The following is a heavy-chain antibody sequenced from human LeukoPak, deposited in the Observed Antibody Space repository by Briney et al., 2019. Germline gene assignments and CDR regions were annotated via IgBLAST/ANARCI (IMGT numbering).Heavy chain of an antibody. CDR2: ISYDGSNK. Sequence: GRSLRLSCAASGFTFSSYGMHWVRQAPGKGLEWVAVISYDGSNKYYADSVKGRFTFSRDNSKNTMFLQMNSLRAEDTALYYCAKEARDILTHYYWGSQFDYWGQGTLVIVSS. D-gene: IGHD3-9*01. CDR3: AKEARDILTHYYWGSQFDY. V-gene: IGHV3-30*18. J-gene: IGHJ4*02. CDR1: GFTFSSYG.